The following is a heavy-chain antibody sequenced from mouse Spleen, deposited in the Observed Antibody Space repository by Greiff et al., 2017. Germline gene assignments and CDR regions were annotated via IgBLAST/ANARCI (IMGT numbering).Heavy chain of an antibody. Sequence: QVQLQQPGAELVKPGASVKMSCKASGYTFTSYWITWVKQRPGQGLEWIGDIYPGSGSTNYNEKFKSKATLTVDTSSSTAYMQLSSLTSEDSAVYYCASGGTTDWYFDVWGTGTTVTVSS. J-gene: IGHJ1*03. D-gene: IGHD1-1*01. CDR1: GYTFTSYW. CDR3: ASGGTTDWYFDV. V-gene: IGHV1-55*01. CDR2: IYPGSGST.